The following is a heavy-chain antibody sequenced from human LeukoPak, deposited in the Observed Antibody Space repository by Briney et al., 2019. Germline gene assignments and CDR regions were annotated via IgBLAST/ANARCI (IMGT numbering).Heavy chain of an antibody. CDR2: IIPIFGTA. D-gene: IGHD6-13*01. J-gene: IGHJ3*02. CDR3: ARDRDSSSAANGAFDI. Sequence: EASVKVSCKASGGTFSSYAISWVRQAPGQGLEWMGGIIPIFGTANYAQKFQGRVTITTDESTSTAYMELSSLRSEDTAVYYCARDRDSSSAANGAFDIWGQGTMVTVSS. CDR1: GGTFSSYA. V-gene: IGHV1-69*05.